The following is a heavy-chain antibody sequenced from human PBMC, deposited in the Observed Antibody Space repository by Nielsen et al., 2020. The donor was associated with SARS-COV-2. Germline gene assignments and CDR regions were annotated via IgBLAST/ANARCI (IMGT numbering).Heavy chain of an antibody. CDR2: ISGSGGST. Sequence: GESLKISCAASGFTFSSYNMNWVRQAPGKGLEWVSGISGSGGSTYYADSVKGRFTISRDNSKNTLYLQMNSLRAEDTAVYYCAKQNPSSWLKPFDYWGQGTLVTVSS. D-gene: IGHD6-13*01. CDR3: AKQNPSSWLKPFDY. CDR1: GFTFSSYN. J-gene: IGHJ4*02. V-gene: IGHV3-23*01.